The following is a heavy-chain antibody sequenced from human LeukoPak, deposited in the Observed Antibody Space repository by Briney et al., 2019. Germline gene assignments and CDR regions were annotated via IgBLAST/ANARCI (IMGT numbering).Heavy chain of an antibody. CDR3: AKRIAAAGKHHFDY. J-gene: IGHJ4*02. D-gene: IGHD6-13*01. V-gene: IGHV3-48*02. Sequence: GGSLRLSCAASGFTFSSYSMNWVRQAPGKGLEWVSYISSSSSTIYYADSVQGRFTISRDNAKNSLYLQMNSLRDEDTAVYYCAKRIAAAGKHHFDYWGQGTLVTVSS. CDR2: ISSSSSTI. CDR1: GFTFSSYS.